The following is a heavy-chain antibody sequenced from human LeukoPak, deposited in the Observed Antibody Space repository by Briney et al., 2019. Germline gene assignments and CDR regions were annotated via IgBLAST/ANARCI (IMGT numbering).Heavy chain of an antibody. Sequence: ASVKVSCKTSGYPFRNSGVAWVRQAPGQGLEYMGWVSGYNGNAMYAQKFQGRVAMTADTSTSTAFLELRSLRSDDTAVFYCAGSKWELLPFVGDFWGQGTLVTVSS. CDR3: AGSKWELLPFVGDF. D-gene: IGHD1-26*01. CDR1: GYPFRNSG. V-gene: IGHV1-18*01. CDR2: VSGYNGNA. J-gene: IGHJ4*02.